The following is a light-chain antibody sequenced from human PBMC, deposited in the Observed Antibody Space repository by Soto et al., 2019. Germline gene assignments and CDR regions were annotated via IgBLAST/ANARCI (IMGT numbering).Light chain of an antibody. Sequence: QSVLAQPASVSASPGQSITISCTGTSSDIGDYDYVSWYRQHPGKAPKLIIYEVINRPSGVSDRFSGSKSGNTASLTISGLQSEDEADYYCTSYTTINTYIFGTGTKVTVL. CDR2: EVI. CDR3: TSYTTINTYI. CDR1: SSDIGDYDY. V-gene: IGLV2-14*01. J-gene: IGLJ1*01.